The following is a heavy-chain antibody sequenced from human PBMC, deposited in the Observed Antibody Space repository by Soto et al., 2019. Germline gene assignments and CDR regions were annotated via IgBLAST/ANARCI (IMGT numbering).Heavy chain of an antibody. V-gene: IGHV3-48*01. CDR1: GFTFSSFH. J-gene: IGHJ4*02. D-gene: IGHD3-22*01. CDR3: ARGYYKYYDSSGYYRSPAY. CDR2: ITSSSDTI. Sequence: PGGSLRLSCAASGFTFSSFHMNWVRQAPGGGLEWVAYITSSSDTIYYSDSVKGRFTISRDNGKNSLFLQMNSLRAEDTAVYYCARGYYKYYDSSGYYRSPAYWGQGTLVTVSS.